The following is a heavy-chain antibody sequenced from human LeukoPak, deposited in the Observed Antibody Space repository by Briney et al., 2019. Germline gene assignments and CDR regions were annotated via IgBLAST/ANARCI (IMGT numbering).Heavy chain of an antibody. V-gene: IGHV4-59*08. Sequence: SETLSLTCTVSGGSISSSYWSWIRQPPGKGLEWIGYIYYSGNTNYNPSLKSRVTISVDTSKNQFSLKLSSVTAADTAVYYCARLAGYSSGWEMYYYYYYMDVWGKGTTVTISS. D-gene: IGHD6-19*01. CDR2: IYYSGNT. J-gene: IGHJ6*03. CDR3: ARLAGYSSGWEMYYYYYYMDV. CDR1: GGSISSSY.